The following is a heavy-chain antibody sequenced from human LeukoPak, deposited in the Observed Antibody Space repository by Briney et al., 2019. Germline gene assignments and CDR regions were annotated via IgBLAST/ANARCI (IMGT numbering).Heavy chain of an antibody. CDR2: ISGPGGST. V-gene: IGHV3-23*01. Sequence: PGGSLRLSCAASGFTFSSYAMNWVRQAPGKGLEWVSAISGPGGSTYYADSVKGRFTISRDNSKNTLYLQMNSLRAEDTAVYFCAKDRSVVVYDAFDIWGQGTMVTVSS. CDR1: GFTFSSYA. D-gene: IGHD3-22*01. J-gene: IGHJ3*02. CDR3: AKDRSVVVYDAFDI.